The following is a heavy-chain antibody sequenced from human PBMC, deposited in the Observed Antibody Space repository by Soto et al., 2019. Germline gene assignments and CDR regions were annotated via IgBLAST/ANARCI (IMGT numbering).Heavy chain of an antibody. CDR1: GFTFSSYD. Sequence: PGGSLRLSCAASGFTFSSYDMIWVRQAPGKGLEWVASIKQDGGDKYYLGNVKGRFTVSRDDAESSLSLHLNSLRAEDTAISYCARARFRGMDVWVQGTTFTASS. CDR3: ARARFRGMDV. CDR2: IKQDGGDK. V-gene: IGHV3-7*01. D-gene: IGHD3-3*01. J-gene: IGHJ6*02.